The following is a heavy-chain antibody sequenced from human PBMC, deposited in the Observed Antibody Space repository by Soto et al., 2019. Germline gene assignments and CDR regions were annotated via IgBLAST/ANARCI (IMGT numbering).Heavy chain of an antibody. V-gene: IGHV3-23*01. Sequence: EVQLLESGGGLVQPGGSLRLSCAASGFTFSSYAMSWVRQAPGKGLEWVSAISGSGGSTYYADSVKSRFTISRDNSKNTLYLQMNSLRAEDTAVYYCAKRDCSGGSCYYVWYFDLWGRGTLVTVSS. CDR2: ISGSGGST. CDR1: GFTFSSYA. J-gene: IGHJ2*01. D-gene: IGHD2-15*01. CDR3: AKRDCSGGSCYYVWYFDL.